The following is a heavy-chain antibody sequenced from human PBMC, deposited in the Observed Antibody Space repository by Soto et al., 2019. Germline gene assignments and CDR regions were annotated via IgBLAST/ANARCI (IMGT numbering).Heavy chain of an antibody. D-gene: IGHD6-19*01. CDR1: GGSVSSGSYY. V-gene: IGHV4-61*01. Sequence: QVQLQESGPGLVKPSETLSLTCTVSGGSVSSGSYYWSWIRQPPGKGLEWIGYIYYSGSTNYNPSLKRRVTKPVDTAKNQFPLKLSAGTAADTAVYYWARDGGSGWDGGGVSGFDPWGQGTLVTVSS. CDR2: IYYSGST. J-gene: IGHJ5*02. CDR3: ARDGGSGWDGGGVSGFDP.